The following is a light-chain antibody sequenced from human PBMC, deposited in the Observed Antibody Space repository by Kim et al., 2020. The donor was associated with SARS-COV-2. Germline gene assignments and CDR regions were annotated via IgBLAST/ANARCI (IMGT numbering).Light chain of an antibody. CDR3: QQYFGTPPYT. CDR2: WAS. V-gene: IGKV4-1*01. J-gene: IGKJ2*01. CDR1: QSVLYSSNSKNY. Sequence: DIVMTQSPDSLAVSLGERATINCKSSQSVLYSSNSKNYLAWYQQKPGQPPKLLIYWASTRESGVPDRFSGSGSGTDFTLTISSLQAEDVAVYYCQQYFGTPPYTFGQGTKLEI.